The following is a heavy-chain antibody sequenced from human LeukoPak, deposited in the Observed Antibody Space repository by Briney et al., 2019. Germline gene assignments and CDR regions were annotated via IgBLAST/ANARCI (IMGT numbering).Heavy chain of an antibody. J-gene: IGHJ4*02. CDR3: ARGALKWELPPIRARKSYYFDY. V-gene: IGHV4-39*07. CDR1: GGSISSSSYY. D-gene: IGHD1-26*01. CDR2: IYYSGST. Sequence: PSETLSLTCTVSGGSISSSSYYWGWIRQPPGTGLEWIGSIYYSGSTYYNPSLKSRVTISVDTSKNQFSLKLSSVTAADTAVYYCARGALKWELPPIRARKSYYFDYWGQGTLVTVSS.